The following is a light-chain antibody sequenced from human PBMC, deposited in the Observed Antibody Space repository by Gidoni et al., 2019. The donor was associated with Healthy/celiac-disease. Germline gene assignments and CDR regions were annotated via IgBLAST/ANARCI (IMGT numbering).Light chain of an antibody. CDR2: GNS. CDR3: QSYDSSLSGVV. J-gene: IGLJ2*01. V-gene: IGLV1-40*01. CDR1: SSNIGAGYD. Sequence: QSVLTPPPSVSGAPGQRFTLSCTGSSSNIGAGYDVHWYQQLPGTAPKLLIYGNSNRPSGVPDRFSGSKSGTSASLAITGLQAEDEADYDCQSYDSSLSGVVFGGGTKLTVL.